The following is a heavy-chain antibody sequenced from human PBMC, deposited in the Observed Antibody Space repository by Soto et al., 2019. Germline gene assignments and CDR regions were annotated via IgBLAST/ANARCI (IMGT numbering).Heavy chain of an antibody. V-gene: IGHV3-48*03. D-gene: IGHD3-22*01. J-gene: IGHJ4*02. CDR2: ISSSGDTI. CDR1: GFTFSGYE. Sequence: GGSLRLSCAASGFTFSGYEMNWVRQAPGKGLEWVSYISSSGDTIYSADSVKGRFTISRDNAKNSLYLQMDSLRVEDTAVYYCAREPYYYDSSGYPGYFDYWGQGTLVTVSS. CDR3: AREPYYYDSSGYPGYFDY.